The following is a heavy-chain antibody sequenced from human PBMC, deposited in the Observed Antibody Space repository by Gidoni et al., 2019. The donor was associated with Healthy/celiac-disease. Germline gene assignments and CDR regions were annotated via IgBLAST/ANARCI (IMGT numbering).Heavy chain of an antibody. CDR1: GGSISSSSSY. CDR2: IYYSGST. V-gene: IGHV4-39*01. J-gene: IGHJ4*02. Sequence: QLQLQESGPGLVKPSETLSLHCTVSGGSISSSSSYWGWIRQPPGKGLEWIGGIYYSGSTYYNPSLKSRVTISVDTSKNQFSLKLSSVTAADTAVYYCARHSTYYYDSSGYYQGFYWGQGTLVTVSS. D-gene: IGHD3-22*01. CDR3: ARHSTYYYDSSGYYQGFY.